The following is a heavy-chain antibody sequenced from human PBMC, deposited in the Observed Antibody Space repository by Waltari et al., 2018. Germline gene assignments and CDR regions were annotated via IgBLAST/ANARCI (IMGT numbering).Heavy chain of an antibody. CDR1: GGSFSGYY. CDR2: INHSGST. Sequence: QVQLQQWGAGLLKPSETLSLTCAVYGGSFSGYYWSWIRQPPGKGLEWIGEINHSGSTNYNPARKSRVTRSVDTSKNQFSLKLSSVTAADTAVYYCARYSSSWYSFDYWGQGTLVTVSS. D-gene: IGHD6-13*01. V-gene: IGHV4-34*01. CDR3: ARYSSSWYSFDY. J-gene: IGHJ4*02.